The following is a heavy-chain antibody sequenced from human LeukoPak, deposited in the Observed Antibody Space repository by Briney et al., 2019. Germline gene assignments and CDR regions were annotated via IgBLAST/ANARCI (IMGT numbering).Heavy chain of an antibody. Sequence: QTGGSLRLSCAASGFTFSSSAMSWVRQAPGKGLEWVSVISGTGGSAHYADSVKGRFTISRDNSKNTLYLQMNSLRAEDTAVYYCATHRGVIFDAFDIWGQGTMVTVSS. D-gene: IGHD3-10*01. CDR2: ISGTGGSA. J-gene: IGHJ3*02. CDR1: GFTFSSSA. CDR3: ATHRGVIFDAFDI. V-gene: IGHV3-23*01.